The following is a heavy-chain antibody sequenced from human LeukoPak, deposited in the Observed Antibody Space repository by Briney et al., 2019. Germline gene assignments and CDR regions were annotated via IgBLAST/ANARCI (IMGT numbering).Heavy chain of an antibody. CDR3: ASSGDGYLVDY. CDR2: IYTSGST. D-gene: IGHD5-24*01. CDR1: GGSISSGSYY. V-gene: IGHV4-61*02. Sequence: SETLSLTCTVSGGSISSGSYYWSWIRQPAGKGLEWIGRIYTSGSTNYNPSLKSRVTISVDTSKNQFSLKLSSVTAADTAVYYCASSGDGYLVDYWGQGTLVTVSS. J-gene: IGHJ4*02.